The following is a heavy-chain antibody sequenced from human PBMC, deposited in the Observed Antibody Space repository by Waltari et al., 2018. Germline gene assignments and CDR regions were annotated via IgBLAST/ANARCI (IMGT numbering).Heavy chain of an antibody. Sequence: QVQLQESGPGLVKPSETLSLTCTVSGGSISSYYWSWIRQPPGKGLEWIGYIYYSGSTNYNPSRKSRVTISVDTSKNQFSLKLSSVTAADTAVYYCAREKPYYYDSSGYFDYWGQGTLVTVSS. CDR3: AREKPYYYDSSGYFDY. CDR2: IYYSGST. D-gene: IGHD3-22*01. J-gene: IGHJ4*02. V-gene: IGHV4-59*01. CDR1: GGSISSYY.